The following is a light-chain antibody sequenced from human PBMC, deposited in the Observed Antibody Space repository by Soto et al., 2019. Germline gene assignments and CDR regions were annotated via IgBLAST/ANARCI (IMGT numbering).Light chain of an antibody. CDR2: DVN. CDR3: SSYTSAYTYV. CDR1: SSDVGGYDY. J-gene: IGLJ1*01. V-gene: IGLV2-14*01. Sequence: QSALTQPASVSGSPRQSIAISCTGTSSDVGGYDYVSWYQQHPGQVPKLIIYDVNTRPSGVSDRFSGSKSGNTASLTISGLQAEDEADYYCSSYTSAYTYVFGTGTQLTVL.